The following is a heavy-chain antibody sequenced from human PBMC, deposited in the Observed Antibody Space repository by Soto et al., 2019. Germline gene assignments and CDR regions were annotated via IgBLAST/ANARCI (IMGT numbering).Heavy chain of an antibody. J-gene: IGHJ6*02. D-gene: IGHD3-9*01. CDR1: GGSFSGYY. V-gene: IGHV4-34*01. CDR2: INHSGST. CDR3: ARGGLRYFDWSSAFYYYGMDV. Sequence: PSETLSLTCAVYGGSFSGYYWSWIRQPPGKGLEWIGEINHSGSTNYNPSLKSRVTISVDTSKNQFSLKLSSVTAADTAVYYCARGGLRYFDWSSAFYYYGMDVWGQGTTVTVSS.